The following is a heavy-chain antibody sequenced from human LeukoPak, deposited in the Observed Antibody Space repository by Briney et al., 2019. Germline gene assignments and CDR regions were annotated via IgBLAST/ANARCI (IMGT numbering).Heavy chain of an antibody. D-gene: IGHD3-10*01. Sequence: SETLSLTCTVSGGSISSYYWSWIRQPAGKGLEWIGRIYTSGSTNYNPSLKSRVTMSVDTSKNQFSLKLSSVTAADTAVYYCATYTMVRGVIVCWGQGTLVTVSS. CDR3: ATYTMVRGVIVC. J-gene: IGHJ4*02. CDR1: GGSISSYY. CDR2: IYTSGST. V-gene: IGHV4-4*07.